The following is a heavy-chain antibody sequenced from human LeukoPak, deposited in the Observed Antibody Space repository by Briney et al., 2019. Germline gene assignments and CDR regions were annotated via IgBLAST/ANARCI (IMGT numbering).Heavy chain of an antibody. J-gene: IGHJ4*02. CDR3: AKNLYYDILTTWDY. Sequence: GGSLRLSCAASGFTFSSYAMSWVRQAPGKGLEWVSGVTNSGDITYYADSVKGRFTISRDDSKNTLYVQMNSLRADDTAVYYCAKNLYYDILTTWDYWGQGTLVTVSS. D-gene: IGHD3-9*01. V-gene: IGHV3-23*05. CDR2: VTNSGDIT. CDR1: GFTFSSYA.